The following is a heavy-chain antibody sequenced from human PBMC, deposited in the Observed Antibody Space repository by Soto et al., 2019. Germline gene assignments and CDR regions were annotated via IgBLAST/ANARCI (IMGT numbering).Heavy chain of an antibody. CDR2: IYYSGST. J-gene: IGHJ4*02. V-gene: IGHV4-59*01. D-gene: IGHD6-19*01. Sequence: PSETLSLTCTVSGASISRYYWSWIRQPPGKGLEWIGYIYYSGSTNYNPSLKSRVTISVDTSKNQFSLKLSSVTAADTAVYYCARDLSVWYFDYWGQGTLVTVSS. CDR3: ARDLSVWYFDY. CDR1: GASISRYY.